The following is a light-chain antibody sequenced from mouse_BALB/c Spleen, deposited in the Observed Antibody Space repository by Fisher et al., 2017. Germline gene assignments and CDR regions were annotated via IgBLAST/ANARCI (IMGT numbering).Light chain of an antibody. V-gene: IGKV4-57-1*01. J-gene: IGKJ4*01. CDR3: RQWSSNPFT. CDR2: STS. CDR1: SSVSSSY. Sequence: DIVITQSPAIMSASPGEKVTMTCRASSSVSSSYLHWYQQKSGASPKLWIYSTSNLASGVPARFSGSGSGTSYSLTISSMEAEDAATYYCRQWSSNPFTFGSGTKLEIK.